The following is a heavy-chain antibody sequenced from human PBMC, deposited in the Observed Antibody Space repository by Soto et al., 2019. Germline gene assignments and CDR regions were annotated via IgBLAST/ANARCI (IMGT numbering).Heavy chain of an antibody. J-gene: IGHJ6*02. D-gene: IGHD5-18*01. CDR3: SRDWGLSSAIGHDAMDV. CDR2: IIPIFGTA. CDR1: GGTFSSYA. V-gene: IGHV1-69*01. Sequence: QVQLVQSGAEVKKPGSSVKVSCKASGGTFSSYAISWVRQAPGQGLEWMGGIIPIFGTANYAQKFQGRVTITADESTHTAYMDVSSLRAEDPAGYYCSRDWGLSSAIGHDAMDVRGQGATSTVSS.